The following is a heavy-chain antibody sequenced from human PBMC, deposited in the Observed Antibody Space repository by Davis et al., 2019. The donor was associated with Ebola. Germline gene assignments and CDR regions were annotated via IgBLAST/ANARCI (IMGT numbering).Heavy chain of an antibody. Sequence: PSETLSLTCTVSGGSVSSGSYYWSWIRQPPGKGLEWIGYIYYSGSTNYNPSLKSRVTISVDTSKNQFSLKLSSVTAADTAVYYCARDGHDYGDPGRFDPWGQGTLVTVSS. CDR1: GGSVSSGSYY. CDR2: IYYSGST. D-gene: IGHD4-17*01. V-gene: IGHV4-61*01. CDR3: ARDGHDYGDPGRFDP. J-gene: IGHJ5*02.